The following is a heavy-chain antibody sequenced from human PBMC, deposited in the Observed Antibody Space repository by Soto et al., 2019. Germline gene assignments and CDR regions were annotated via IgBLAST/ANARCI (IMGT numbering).Heavy chain of an antibody. CDR3: ARDQYQSPNPEY. D-gene: IGHD7-27*01. CDR1: GFTFSLYT. Sequence: GGSLRLSCAASGFTFSLYTMNWVRQAPGKGLEWVSSIDSSSGSIHYADSMNGRFTISRDNSKNTLYLQMNSLRAEDTAVYYCARDQYQSPNPEYWGQGTLVTVSS. J-gene: IGHJ4*02. V-gene: IGHV3-21*01. CDR2: IDSSSGSI.